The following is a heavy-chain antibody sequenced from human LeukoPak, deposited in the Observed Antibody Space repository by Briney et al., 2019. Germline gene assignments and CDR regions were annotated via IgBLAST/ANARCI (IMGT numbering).Heavy chain of an antibody. CDR2: ISWNSGSI. Sequence: PGGSLRLSCAASGFTFSSYEMNWVRQAPGKGLEWVSGISWNSGSIGYADSVKGRFTISRDNAKNSLYLQMNSLRAEDTALYYCAKGGYCSSTSCYYHYWGQGTLVTVSS. V-gene: IGHV3-9*01. CDR3: AKGGYCSSTSCYYHY. D-gene: IGHD2-2*01. CDR1: GFTFSSYE. J-gene: IGHJ4*02.